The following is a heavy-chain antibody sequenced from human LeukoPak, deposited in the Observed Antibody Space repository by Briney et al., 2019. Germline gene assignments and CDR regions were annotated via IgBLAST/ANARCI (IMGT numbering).Heavy chain of an antibody. V-gene: IGHV4-39*01. Sequence: PSQTLSLTCAVSGDSISSHYWGWIRQPPGKGLEWVGSIYYSGSTYYNPSLKSRVTISVDTSKNQFSLKLSSVTAADTAVYYCARHGRYSSSWPDAFDIWGQGTMVTVSS. CDR1: GDSISSHY. CDR2: IYYSGST. J-gene: IGHJ3*02. D-gene: IGHD6-13*01. CDR3: ARHGRYSSSWPDAFDI.